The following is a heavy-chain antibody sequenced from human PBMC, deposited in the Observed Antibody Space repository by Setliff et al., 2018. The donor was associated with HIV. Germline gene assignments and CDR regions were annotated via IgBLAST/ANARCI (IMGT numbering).Heavy chain of an antibody. D-gene: IGHD5-12*01. V-gene: IGHV1-69*13. CDR2: IIPIFGTP. CDR3: ATNPEMATINYYYSYMDV. CDR1: GGTFRGFG. Sequence: SVKVSCKASGGTFRGFGISWVVQAPGQGLEWMGQIIPIFGTPRYAQKFQGRVTITADESTGTVYMELSSLRSEDTAVYYCATNPEMATINYYYSYMDVWGKGTTVTVSS. J-gene: IGHJ6*03.